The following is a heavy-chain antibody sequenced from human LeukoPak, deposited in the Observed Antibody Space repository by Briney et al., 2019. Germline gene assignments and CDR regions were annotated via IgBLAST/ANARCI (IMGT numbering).Heavy chain of an antibody. V-gene: IGHV4-39*07. CDR3: ARGRYVWGSYRLFDP. Sequence: SETLSLTCTVSGGSISSSSYYWGWIRQPPGKGLEWIGSIYYSGSTNYNPSLKSRVTISVDTSKNQFSLKLSSVTAADTAVYYCARGRYVWGSYRLFDPWGQGTLVTVSS. J-gene: IGHJ5*02. CDR2: IYYSGST. CDR1: GGSISSSSYY. D-gene: IGHD3-16*02.